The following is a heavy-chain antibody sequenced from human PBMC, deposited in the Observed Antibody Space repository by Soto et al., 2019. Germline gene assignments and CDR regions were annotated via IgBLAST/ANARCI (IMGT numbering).Heavy chain of an antibody. CDR3: AREIFGVIISGGRDAFDI. V-gene: IGHV1-69*13. D-gene: IGHD3-3*01. CDR2: IIPIFGTA. J-gene: IGHJ3*02. Sequence: SVKVSCKASGGTFSTYAISWVRQAPGQGLEWMGGIIPIFGTAKYAQKFQGRVTITADESTITAYMELSSLRSEDTAVYYCAREIFGVIISGGRDAFDIWGQGAMVTVSS. CDR1: GGTFSTYA.